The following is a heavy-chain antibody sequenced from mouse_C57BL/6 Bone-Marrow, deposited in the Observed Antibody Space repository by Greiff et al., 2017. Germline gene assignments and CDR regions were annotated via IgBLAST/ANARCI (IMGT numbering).Heavy chain of an antibody. J-gene: IGHJ4*01. CDR2: ISYSGST. CDR1: GYSITSDY. CDR3: ARRRDYDVYAMDD. V-gene: IGHV3-8*01. D-gene: IGHD2-4*01. Sequence: VQLKQSGPGLAKPSQTLSLTCSVTGYSITSDYWNWIRKFPGNKLEYMGYISYSGSTYYNPSLKSRISITRDTSKNQYYLQLNSVTTEDTATYYCARRRDYDVYAMDDWGQGTSVTVSS.